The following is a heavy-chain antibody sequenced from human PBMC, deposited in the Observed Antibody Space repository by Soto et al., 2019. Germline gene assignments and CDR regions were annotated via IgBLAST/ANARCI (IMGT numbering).Heavy chain of an antibody. D-gene: IGHD6-19*01. CDR2: IYYSGGT. CDR1: GGSISSYY. J-gene: IGHJ4*02. Sequence: SETLSLTCTVSGGSISSYYWSWIRQPPGKGLEWIGYIYYSGGTNYNPSLKSRVTISVDTSKNQFSLKLSSVTAADTAVYYCASYLTGYSSGWYGGGYYFDYWGQGTLVTVSS. CDR3: ASYLTGYSSGWYGGGYYFDY. V-gene: IGHV4-59*01.